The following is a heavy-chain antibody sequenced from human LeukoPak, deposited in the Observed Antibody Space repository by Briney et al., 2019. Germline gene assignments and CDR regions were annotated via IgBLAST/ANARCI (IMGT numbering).Heavy chain of an antibody. CDR1: GFILSSCA. V-gene: IGHV3-23*01. CDR3: VKEVVATIPPL. CDR2: IDTKGTRT. D-gene: IGHD5-12*01. Sequence: GGSLRLSCAASGFILSSCAMTWVRQAPGKGLEWVSGIDTKGTRTYYADSVKGRFTISRDNSKNTLFLQMNSLRAEDTAVYYCVKEVVATIPPLWGQGTLVTVSS. J-gene: IGHJ4*02.